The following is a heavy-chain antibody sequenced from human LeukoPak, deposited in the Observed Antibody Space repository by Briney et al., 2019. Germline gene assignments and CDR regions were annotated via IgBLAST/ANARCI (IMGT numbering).Heavy chain of an antibody. J-gene: IGHJ4*02. CDR2: ISSDGSNK. Sequence: GGSLRLSCATSGFTFSSSGMHWVRQAPGKGLEWVAVISSDGSNKYYADSVKGRFTISRDDSRNTLYLQMNSLRAEDTAVYFCAKDFISGSAHWGQGTLVTVSS. CDR3: AKDFISGSAH. V-gene: IGHV3-30*18. D-gene: IGHD6-19*01. CDR1: GFTFSSSG.